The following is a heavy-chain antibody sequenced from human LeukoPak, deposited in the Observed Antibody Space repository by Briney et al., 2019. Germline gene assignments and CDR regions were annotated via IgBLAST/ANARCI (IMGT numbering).Heavy chain of an antibody. J-gene: IGHJ6*03. V-gene: IGHV3-23*01. CDR1: GFTFSSYG. CDR2: ISGSGGRT. CDR3: AKAGRGGAITLVRGVKGDYYYMDV. Sequence: QPGGSLRLSCAASGFTFSSYGMSWVRQAPGKGLEWVSGISGSGGRTYSADSVKGRFTISRDNSKNTLYLQMNSLRAEDTAVYYCAKAGRGGAITLVRGVKGDYYYMDVWGKGTTVTISS. D-gene: IGHD3-10*01.